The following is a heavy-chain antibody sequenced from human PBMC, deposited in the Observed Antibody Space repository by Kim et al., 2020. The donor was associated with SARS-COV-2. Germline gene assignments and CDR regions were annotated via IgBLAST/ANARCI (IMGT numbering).Heavy chain of an antibody. J-gene: IGHJ5*02. V-gene: IGHV4-59*01. Sequence: SETLSLTCTVPRGSINDYYWSWIRQSPEKGLEWIGYIFYLGSTNYNPSLKSRVTISVDTSKNQFSLRLSSVTAADTATYYCARSSSSWNNWFDPWGQGTLVTVSS. D-gene: IGHD6-13*01. CDR3: ARSSSSWNNWFDP. CDR1: RGSINDYY. CDR2: IFYLGST.